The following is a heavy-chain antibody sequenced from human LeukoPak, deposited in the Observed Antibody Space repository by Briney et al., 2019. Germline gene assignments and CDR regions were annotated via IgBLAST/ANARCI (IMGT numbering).Heavy chain of an antibody. J-gene: IGHJ6*02. Sequence: GGSLRLSCAASGFTFSSYAMSWVRQAPGKGLEWVSAISGSGGSTYYADSVKGRLTISRDNSENTLYLQMNSLRAEDTAVYYCAKDPEYYYYGMDVWGQGTTVTVSS. CDR1: GFTFSSYA. V-gene: IGHV3-23*01. CDR2: ISGSGGST. CDR3: AKDPEYYYYGMDV.